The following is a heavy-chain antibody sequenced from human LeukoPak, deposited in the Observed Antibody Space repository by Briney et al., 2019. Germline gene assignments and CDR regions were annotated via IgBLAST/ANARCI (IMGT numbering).Heavy chain of an antibody. CDR2: IYSGGST. Sequence: PGGSLRLSCAASGFTVSSNYMSWVRQAPGKGLEWVSVIYSGGSTYYADSVKGRFTISSDNSKNTLYLQMNSLRAEDTAVYYCARDLAVYDSSGYYAFDIWGQGTMVTVSS. CDR3: ARDLAVYDSSGYYAFDI. D-gene: IGHD3-22*01. CDR1: GFTVSSNY. V-gene: IGHV3-53*01. J-gene: IGHJ3*02.